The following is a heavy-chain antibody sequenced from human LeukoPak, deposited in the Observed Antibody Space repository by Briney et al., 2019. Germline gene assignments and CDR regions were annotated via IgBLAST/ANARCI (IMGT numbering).Heavy chain of an antibody. CDR3: ARDQTHYYDSSGYSDY. CDR2: IYTGGST. CDR1: GFTVSSNY. Sequence: GGSLRLSCAASGFTVSSNYMSWVRQAPGKGLEWVSVIYTGGSTYYADSVKGRFTISRDNSKNTLYLQMNSLRADDTAVYYCARDQTHYYDSSGYSDYWGQGTLVTVSS. D-gene: IGHD3-22*01. J-gene: IGHJ4*02. V-gene: IGHV3-53*01.